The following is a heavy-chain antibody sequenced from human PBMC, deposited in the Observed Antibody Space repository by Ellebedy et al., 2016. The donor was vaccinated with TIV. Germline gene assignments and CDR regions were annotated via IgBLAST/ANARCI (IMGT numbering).Heavy chain of an antibody. V-gene: IGHV4-59*01. Sequence: MPSETLSLTCTVSGGSLSSYYWTWIPQPPGKGLEWIGYVYYSGTTNYNPSLRSRVTISVDMSKNQFSLKLSSVTAADTAVYYCARGSYGGNSGYWGQGTLVTVSS. J-gene: IGHJ4*02. CDR2: VYYSGTT. CDR3: ARGSYGGNSGY. CDR1: GGSLSSYY. D-gene: IGHD4-23*01.